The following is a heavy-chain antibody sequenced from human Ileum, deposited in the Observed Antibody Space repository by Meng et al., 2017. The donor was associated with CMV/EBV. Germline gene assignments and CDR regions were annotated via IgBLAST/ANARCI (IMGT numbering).Heavy chain of an antibody. V-gene: IGHV3-30-3*01. Sequence: GSLRPSCAASGYTIMNYPIDWVRQAPGKGLEWVAGVSSDGTSTFLADSVKGRFSISRDNSKNTVYLQMDSLSGEDTAVYYCARQNDYMNYFDSWGRGTLVTVSS. CDR2: VSSDGTST. J-gene: IGHJ4*02. CDR1: GYTIMNYP. D-gene: IGHD4-11*01. CDR3: ARQNDYMNYFDS.